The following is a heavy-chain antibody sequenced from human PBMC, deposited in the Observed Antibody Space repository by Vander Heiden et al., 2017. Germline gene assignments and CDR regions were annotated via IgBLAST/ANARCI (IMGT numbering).Heavy chain of an antibody. Sequence: QVQLVQYGADVKKTGASARVSCKASGYSFTAYYMHWVRQAPGQGLEWMGWINPNSGATNFAQKFQGRVTLTRDTSISTAYMDLSRLRDDDTAIYYCARGGPNWNQPYFFAYWGQGTLVTVSS. CDR3: ARGGPNWNQPYFFAY. J-gene: IGHJ4*02. D-gene: IGHD1-20*01. CDR1: GYSFTAYY. CDR2: INPNSGAT. V-gene: IGHV1-2*02.